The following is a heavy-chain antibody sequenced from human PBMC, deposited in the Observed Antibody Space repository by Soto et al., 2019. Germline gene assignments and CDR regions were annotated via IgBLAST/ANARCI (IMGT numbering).Heavy chain of an antibody. CDR3: AHTKDSSGFLNS. J-gene: IGHJ4*02. CDR1: GFSLSVYGVR. CDR2: IHWNDDK. D-gene: IGHD3-22*01. V-gene: IGHV2-5*01. Sequence: SGPTLVNPTHTLTLTCSFSGFSLSVYGVRVIWFRQPPGETLEWLALIHWNDDKRYSPYLKSRLTITKDTSKNQVVLTLANLDPLDTGTYFCAHTKDSSGFLNSWGQGMLVTVSS.